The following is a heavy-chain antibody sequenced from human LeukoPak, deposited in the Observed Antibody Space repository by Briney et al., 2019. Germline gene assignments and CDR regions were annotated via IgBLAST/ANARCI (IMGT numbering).Heavy chain of an antibody. V-gene: IGHV3-23*01. CDR2: ISVSGDST. J-gene: IGHJ3*01. CDR3: AKNRDSSSYYHDAFDF. D-gene: IGHD3-22*01. Sequence: GGSLRLSCAASGFTFSSYAMSWVRQAPGQGLEWVSVISVSGDSTYYADSVKGRFTISRDNSKNTLYLQMNSLRAEDTAVYYCAKNRDSSSYYHDAFDFWGQGTMVTVSA. CDR1: GFTFSSYA.